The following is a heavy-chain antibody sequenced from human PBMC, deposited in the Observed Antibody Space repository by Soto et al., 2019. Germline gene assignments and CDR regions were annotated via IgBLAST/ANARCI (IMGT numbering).Heavy chain of an antibody. CDR3: ARTTMTFYYFDF. D-gene: IGHD4-17*01. CDR1: VYPFTHYG. V-gene: IGHV1-18*01. J-gene: IGHJ4*02. CDR2: ISPFNGNT. Sequence: ASVKVSCKSSVYPFTHYGITWVRQAPGQGLEWMGWISPFNGNTNYGQTFQGRVTLTRDTSTSTVYMELSSLRSEDTAVYYCARTTMTFYYFDFWGQGTLVTVSS.